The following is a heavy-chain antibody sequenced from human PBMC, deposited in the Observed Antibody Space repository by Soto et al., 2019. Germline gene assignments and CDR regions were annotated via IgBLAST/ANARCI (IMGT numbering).Heavy chain of an antibody. J-gene: IGHJ4*02. CDR3: ARAYPQVGSNYCDY. V-gene: IGHV3-30*04. CDR2: ISYDGSNK. Sequence: QVQLVESGGGVVQPGRSLRLSCAASGFTFSSFAIHWVRQAPGKGLEWMAVISYDGSNKYYADSVEGRFTISRDNSRSAVFLQMYSLRPEDTAVYYCARAYPQVGSNYCDYWGQGTLVTVS. D-gene: IGHD1-26*01. CDR1: GFTFSSFA.